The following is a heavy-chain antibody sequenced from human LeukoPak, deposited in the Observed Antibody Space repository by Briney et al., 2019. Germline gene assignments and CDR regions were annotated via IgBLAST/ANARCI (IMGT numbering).Heavy chain of an antibody. CDR1: GFTFGNYW. Sequence: PGGSLRLSCVASGFTFGNYWMSWVRQAPGKGLEWVANIKQDGSEKYYVDSVKGRFTISRDNAKSSLYLQMNSLRAEDTAVYYCARAIGSGTEDYWGQGSLVTVSS. J-gene: IGHJ4*02. CDR2: IKQDGSEK. CDR3: ARAIGSGTEDY. D-gene: IGHD6-13*01. V-gene: IGHV3-7*01.